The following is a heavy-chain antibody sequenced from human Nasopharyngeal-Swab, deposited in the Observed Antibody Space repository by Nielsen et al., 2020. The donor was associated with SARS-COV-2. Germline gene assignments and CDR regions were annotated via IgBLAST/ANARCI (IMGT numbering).Heavy chain of an antibody. V-gene: IGHV3-23*01. D-gene: IGHD2-21*01. CDR2: ISGSGDTT. Sequence: GGSLRLYCEVCGFTFSSYAMSWVSQAPGKGLEWVSIISGSGDTTYYADSVKDRFTISRDNSKNTLYLQTNSLRVEDTAVYYCAKAPYLRGLDVWGQGTTVTVSS. J-gene: IGHJ6*02. CDR3: AKAPYLRGLDV. CDR1: GFTFSSYA.